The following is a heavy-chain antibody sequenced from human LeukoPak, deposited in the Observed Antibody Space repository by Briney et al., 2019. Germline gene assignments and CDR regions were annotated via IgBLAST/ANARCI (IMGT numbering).Heavy chain of an antibody. CDR2: VYYSGST. CDR1: GGSFEHYF. CDR3: ASHRRSHGSEY. D-gene: IGHD3-10*01. Sequence: SETLSLTCSVSGGSFEHYFWSWIRQPPGKGLEWIGYVYYSGSTDYSPSLKSRLTISADTSKNQFSLKLSSVTAADTAVYYCASHRRSHGSEYWGQGTLVTGSS. V-gene: IGHV4-59*01. J-gene: IGHJ4*02.